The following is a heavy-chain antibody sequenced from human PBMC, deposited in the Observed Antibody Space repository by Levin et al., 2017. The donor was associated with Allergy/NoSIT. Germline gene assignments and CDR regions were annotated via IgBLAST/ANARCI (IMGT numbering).Heavy chain of an antibody. Sequence: GGSLRLSCAASGFTFSSYSMNWVRQAPGKGLEWVSSISSSSSYIYYADSVKGRFTISRDNAKNSLYLQMNSLRAEDTAVYYCARDRGYSSGWDGYYYYYGMDVWGQGTTVTVSS. CDR3: ARDRGYSSGWDGYYYYYGMDV. CDR1: GFTFSSYS. J-gene: IGHJ6*02. CDR2: ISSSSSYI. D-gene: IGHD6-19*01. V-gene: IGHV3-21*01.